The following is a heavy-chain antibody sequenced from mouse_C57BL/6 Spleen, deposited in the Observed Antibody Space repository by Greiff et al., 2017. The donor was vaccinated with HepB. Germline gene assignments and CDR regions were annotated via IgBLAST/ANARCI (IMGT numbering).Heavy chain of an antibody. Sequence: QVQLQQPGAELVKPGASVKLSCKASGYTFTSYWMHWVKQRPGQGLEWIGMIHPNSGSTNYNEKFKSKATLTVDKSSSTAYMQLSSLTSEDSAVYYCARKDYYGSSPFDYWGQGTPLTVSS. J-gene: IGHJ2*01. CDR2: IHPNSGST. D-gene: IGHD1-1*01. CDR1: GYTFTSYW. CDR3: ARKDYYGSSPFDY. V-gene: IGHV1-64*01.